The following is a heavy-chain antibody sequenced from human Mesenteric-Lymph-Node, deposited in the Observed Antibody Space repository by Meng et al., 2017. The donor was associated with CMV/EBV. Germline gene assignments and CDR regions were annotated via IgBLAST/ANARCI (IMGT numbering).Heavy chain of an antibody. CDR3: AAFAYCSSTSCPGGNYYYYYGMDV. D-gene: IGHD2-2*01. V-gene: IGHV1-46*01. J-gene: IGHJ6*02. CDR2: INPSGGST. CDR1: GYTFASYY. Sequence: ASVKVSCKASGYTFASYYMHWVRQAPGQGLEWMGIINPSGGSTSYAQKFQGRVTMTRDTSTSTVYMELSSLRSEDTAVYYCAAFAYCSSTSCPGGNYYYYYGMDVWGQGTTVTVSS.